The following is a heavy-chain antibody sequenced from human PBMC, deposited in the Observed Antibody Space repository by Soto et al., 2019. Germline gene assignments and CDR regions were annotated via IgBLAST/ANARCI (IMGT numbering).Heavy chain of an antibody. V-gene: IGHV3-23*01. D-gene: IGHD6-13*01. CDR3: ARGSPWSPFDY. CDR1: GFSFNSDA. J-gene: IGHJ4*02. CDR2: ISGSGGRT. Sequence: EVQLLDSGGGLVQPGGSLRLSCAASGFSFNSDAMSWVRQAPGKGLEWVSTISGSGGRTYYADSVKGRFTISRDNSKNTLFLQMHRLRAEETAEYYCARGSPWSPFDYWGQGTLVTVSS.